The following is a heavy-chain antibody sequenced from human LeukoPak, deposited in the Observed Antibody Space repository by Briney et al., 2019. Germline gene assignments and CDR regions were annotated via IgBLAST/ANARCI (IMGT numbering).Heavy chain of an antibody. CDR1: GGTFSSYA. CDR3: ARPHRTYYYDSSGYYFPLDY. V-gene: IGHV1-69*05. J-gene: IGHJ4*02. CDR2: IIPIFGTA. D-gene: IGHD3-22*01. Sequence: SVKVSCKASGGTFSSYAISWVRQAPGQGLEWMGGIIPIFGTANYAQKFQGRVTITTDESTSTAYMGLSSLRSEDTAVYYCARPHRTYYYDSSGYYFPLDYWGQGTLVTVSS.